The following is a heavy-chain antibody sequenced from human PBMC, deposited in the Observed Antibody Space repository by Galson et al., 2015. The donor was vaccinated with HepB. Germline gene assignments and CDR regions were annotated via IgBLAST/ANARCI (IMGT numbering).Heavy chain of an antibody. CDR1: GFTVSFNY. D-gene: IGHD6-13*01. J-gene: IGHJ4*02. CDR2: IYSGGRA. V-gene: IGHV3-66*02. Sequence: SLRLSCAASGFTVSFNYMSWVRQAPGKGLEWVSGIYSGGRAYYADSVKGRFTISRDNSKNKLYIQMNSLRAEDTAVYYCASTRSSWYPYFDYWGQGTLVTVSS. CDR3: ASTRSSWYPYFDY.